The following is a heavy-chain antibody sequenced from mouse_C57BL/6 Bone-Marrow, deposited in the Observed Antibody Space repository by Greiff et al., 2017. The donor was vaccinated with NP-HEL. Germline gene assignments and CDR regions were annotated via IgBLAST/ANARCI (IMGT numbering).Heavy chain of an antibody. V-gene: IGHV1-55*01. CDR2: IYPGSGST. Sequence: VKLQQPGAELVKPGASVKMSRKASGYTFTSYWITWVKQRPGQGLEWIGDIYPGSGSTNYNEKFKSKATLTVDTSSSTAYMQLSSLTSEDSAVYYCARGGIYYDYSMDYWGQGTSVTVSS. CDR3: ARGGIYYDYSMDY. CDR1: GYTFTSYW. D-gene: IGHD2-4*01. J-gene: IGHJ4*01.